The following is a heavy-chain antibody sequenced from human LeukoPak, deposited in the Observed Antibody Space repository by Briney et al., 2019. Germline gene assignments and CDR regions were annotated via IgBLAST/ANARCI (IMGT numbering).Heavy chain of an antibody. CDR2: IYTSGST. J-gene: IGHJ4*02. Sequence: SETLSLTCTVSGGSLSNYYWSWLRQPAGRGLEWIGRIYTSGSTNYNPSLTSRGTMSIDTSKNQCSLKLSSVTAADTAVYYCARGYDILTVFDYWGQGTLVTVSS. V-gene: IGHV4-4*07. D-gene: IGHD3-9*01. CDR1: GGSLSNYY. CDR3: ARGYDILTVFDY.